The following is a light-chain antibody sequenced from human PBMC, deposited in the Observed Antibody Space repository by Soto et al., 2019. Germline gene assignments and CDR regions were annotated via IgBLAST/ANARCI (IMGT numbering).Light chain of an antibody. CDR3: HQYAISQT. V-gene: IGKV3D-20*01. Sequence: EIVLTQSPATLSLSPGERATLSCGASQSVSGSFLAWYQQKPGLAPRLLIYDASTRATGIPDRFSGSGSGTDFTLNISRLEPEDFAVYYCHQYAISQTFGQGTRVEIK. CDR1: QSVSGSF. CDR2: DAS. J-gene: IGKJ1*01.